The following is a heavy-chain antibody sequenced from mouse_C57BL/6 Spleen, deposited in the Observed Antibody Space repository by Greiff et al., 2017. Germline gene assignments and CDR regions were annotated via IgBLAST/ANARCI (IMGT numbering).Heavy chain of an antibody. V-gene: IGHV1-53*01. CDR1: GYTFTSYW. CDR2: INPSNGGT. J-gene: IGHJ3*01. CDR3: AREGEYDYDEGGFAY. Sequence: VQLQQPGTELVKPGASVKLSCKASGYTFTSYWMHWVKQRPGQGLEWIGNINPSNGGTNYNEKFKSKATLTVDKSCSTAYMQLSSLTSEDSAVYYCAREGEYDYDEGGFAYWGQGTLVTVSA. D-gene: IGHD2-4*01.